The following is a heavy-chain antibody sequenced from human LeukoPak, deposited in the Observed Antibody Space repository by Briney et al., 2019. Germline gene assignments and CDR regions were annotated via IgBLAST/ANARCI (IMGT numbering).Heavy chain of an antibody. V-gene: IGHV3-74*01. CDR3: AKGSEWELLQSFFDY. D-gene: IGHD1-26*01. CDR2: INSDGSST. Sequence: GSLRLSCAASGFTFSSYEMNWVRQAPGKGLVWVSRINSDGSSTSYADSVKGRFTISRDNAKNTLYLQMNSLRAEDTAVYYCAKGSEWELLQSFFDYWGQGTLVTVSS. J-gene: IGHJ4*02. CDR1: GFTFSSYE.